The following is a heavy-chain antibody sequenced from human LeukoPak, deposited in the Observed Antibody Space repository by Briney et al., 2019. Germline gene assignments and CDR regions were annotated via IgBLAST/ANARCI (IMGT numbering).Heavy chain of an antibody. CDR2: IYHSGST. Sequence: SGTLSLTCAVSGGSISSSNWWSWVRQPPGKGLEWIGEIYHSGSTNYNPSLKSRVTISADKSKNQFSLKLSSVTAADTAVYYCARVSSSWAQIGYWGQGTLVTVSS. J-gene: IGHJ4*02. CDR1: GGSISSSNW. CDR3: ARVSSSWAQIGY. D-gene: IGHD6-13*01. V-gene: IGHV4-4*02.